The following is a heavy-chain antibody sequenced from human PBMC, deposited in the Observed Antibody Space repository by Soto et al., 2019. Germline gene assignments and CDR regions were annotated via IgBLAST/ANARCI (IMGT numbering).Heavy chain of an antibody. CDR3: AKSDCSSTSCWDGY. J-gene: IGHJ4*02. V-gene: IGHV3-9*01. D-gene: IGHD2-2*01. CDR1: GFTFDDYA. Sequence: PGGSLRLSCAASGFTFDDYAMHWVRQAPGKGLEWVSGISWNSGSIGYADSVKGRFTISRDNAKNSLYLQMNSLRAEDTALYYCAKSDCSSTSCWDGYWGQGTLVTVSS. CDR2: ISWNSGSI.